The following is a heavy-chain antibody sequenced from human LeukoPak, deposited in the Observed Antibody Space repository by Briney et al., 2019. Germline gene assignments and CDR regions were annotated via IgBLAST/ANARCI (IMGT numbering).Heavy chain of an antibody. D-gene: IGHD3-10*01. CDR2: ISGSGGTI. V-gene: IGHV3-48*03. CDR1: GFTFSSYE. Sequence: PGGSLRLSCAASGFTFSSYEMNWVRQAPGKGLEWVSYISGSGGTIHYADSVKGRFTISRDNAKNSLFLQMNSLRAEDMAIYYCARDKYYGSRTFDHWGQGTLVPVSS. CDR3: ARDKYYGSRTFDH. J-gene: IGHJ4*02.